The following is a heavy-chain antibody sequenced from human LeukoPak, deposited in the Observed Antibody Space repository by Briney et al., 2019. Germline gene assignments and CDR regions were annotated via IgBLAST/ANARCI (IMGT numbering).Heavy chain of an antibody. CDR1: GFTFSNYG. D-gene: IGHD6-6*01. CDR3: AREYSSSSLANWFDP. J-gene: IGHJ5*02. Sequence: GGSLRLSCAASGFTFSNYGMHWVRQAPGKGLEWVAFISYDGSYKYYADSVKVRFTIYSDNSKNTLYLQMNSLRAEDAAVYYCAREYSSSSLANWFDPWGQGTLVTVSS. V-gene: IGHV3-30*03. CDR2: ISYDGSYK.